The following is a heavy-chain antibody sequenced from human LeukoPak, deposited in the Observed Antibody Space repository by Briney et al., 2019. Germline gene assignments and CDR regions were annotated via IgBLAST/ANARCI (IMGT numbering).Heavy chain of an antibody. CDR1: GFTFSSHG. D-gene: IGHD4-17*01. CDR2: ISPSGDIL. J-gene: IGHJ4*02. CDR3: ARHDGDYGVKVPFDY. Sequence: GGSLRLSCAASGFTFSSHGMNWVRQAPGKGLEWVSGISPSGDILYYVDSVKGQFTISRDNSKNTLYLQMNSLRAEDTAVYYCARHDGDYGVKVPFDYWGQGALVTVSS. V-gene: IGHV3-23*01.